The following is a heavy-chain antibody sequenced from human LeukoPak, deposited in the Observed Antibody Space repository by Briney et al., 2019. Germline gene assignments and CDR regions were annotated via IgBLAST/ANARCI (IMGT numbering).Heavy chain of an antibody. D-gene: IGHD6-19*01. CDR3: ARDARLIAVAKYYFDY. CDR1: GYTFTGYH. CDR2: INPNSGGT. J-gene: IGHJ4*02. Sequence: ASVKVPCKASGYTFTGYHMHWVRQAPGQGLEWMGRINPNSGGTNYGQEFQGRVTMTRDTSISTAYMELSRLRSDDTAVYYCARDARLIAVAKYYFDYWGQGTLVTVSS. V-gene: IGHV1-2*06.